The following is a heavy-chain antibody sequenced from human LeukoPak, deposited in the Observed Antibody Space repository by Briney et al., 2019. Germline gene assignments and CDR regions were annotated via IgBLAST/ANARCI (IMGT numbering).Heavy chain of an antibody. Sequence: GGSLRLSCAASGFTFSDYYMSWIRQAPGKGLEWVSYISSGGSTIYYADSVKGRFTISRDNAKNSLYLQMNSLRAEDTAVYYCARDRPDPHYYGSGGTGFDYWGQGTLVTVSS. CDR3: ARDRPDPHYYGSGGTGFDY. V-gene: IGHV3-11*01. CDR1: GFTFSDYY. D-gene: IGHD3-10*01. CDR2: ISSGGSTI. J-gene: IGHJ4*02.